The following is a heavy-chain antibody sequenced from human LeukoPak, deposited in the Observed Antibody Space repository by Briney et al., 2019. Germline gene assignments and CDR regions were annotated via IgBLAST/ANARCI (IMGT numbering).Heavy chain of an antibody. CDR2: INSDGSST. CDR3: ARAAGIAAAGDWFDP. D-gene: IGHD6-13*01. V-gene: IGHV3-74*01. Sequence: GGSLRLSCAASRFTFSTYWMHWVRQAPGKELVWVSRINSDGSSTDYADSVKGRFTISRDNAKNSLYLQMNSLRAEDTAVYYCARAAGIAAAGDWFDPWGQGTLVTVSS. J-gene: IGHJ5*02. CDR1: RFTFSTYW.